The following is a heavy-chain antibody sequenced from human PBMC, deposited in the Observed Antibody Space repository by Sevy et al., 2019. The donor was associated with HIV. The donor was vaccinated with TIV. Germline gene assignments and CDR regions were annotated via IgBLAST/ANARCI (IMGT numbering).Heavy chain of an antibody. Sequence: GGSLRLSCEVSGFTFSSYEMNWIRQAPGKGLEWVSYISSSGNTTYYANSVKGRLSMPRDNATYSLYLQMNSLRAEDTSVYYCARLEAYYDKGTDPWGKRTLVTAYS. CDR3: ARLEAYYDKGTDP. V-gene: IGHV3-48*03. CDR2: ISSSGNTT. J-gene: IGHJ5*02. CDR1: GFTFSSYE. D-gene: IGHD3-22*01.